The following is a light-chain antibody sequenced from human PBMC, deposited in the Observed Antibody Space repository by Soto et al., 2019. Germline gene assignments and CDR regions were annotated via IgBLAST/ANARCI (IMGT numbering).Light chain of an antibody. CDR3: QQLFMYPPT. V-gene: IGKV1-6*01. CDR1: QTIKKY. CDR2: GAS. J-gene: IGKJ3*01. Sequence: IQMTQSPSSLSASVGDGVTVTCRASQTIKKYLNWYQQKPGEAPKVLISGASSLESGVPSRFGGSGSGTDFTLTVSILQPEDFATYYCQQLFMYPPTFGPGTKVDIK.